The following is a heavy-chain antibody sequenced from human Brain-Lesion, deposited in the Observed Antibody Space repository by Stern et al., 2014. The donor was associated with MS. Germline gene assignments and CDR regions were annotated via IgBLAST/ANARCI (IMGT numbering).Heavy chain of an antibody. CDR1: GFTFSNVW. D-gene: IGHD5-18*01. Sequence: EVQLEESGGGLVKPGGSLRLSCAGSGFTFSNVWMNWVRQAPGKGLEWVARVKSRGDGGTSDYGAPVKGRFTISRDDSKNTLYLRIDNLRAEDTAVYYCTTIGYSASRSGFFDFWGQGTLVTVSS. CDR3: TTIGYSASRSGFFDF. V-gene: IGHV3-15*05. J-gene: IGHJ4*02. CDR2: VKSRGDGGTS.